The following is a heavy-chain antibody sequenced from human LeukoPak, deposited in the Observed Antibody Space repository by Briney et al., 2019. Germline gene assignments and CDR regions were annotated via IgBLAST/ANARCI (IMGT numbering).Heavy chain of an antibody. CDR2: ISSSSSYI. D-gene: IGHD3-22*01. CDR1: GFTFSSYS. CDR3: ARDAYDSSGLDY. J-gene: IGHJ4*02. Sequence: GGSLRLSCAACGFTFSSYSMNWVRQAPGKGLEWVSSISSSSSYIYYADSVKGRFTISRDNAKNSLYLQMNSLRAEDTAVYYCARDAYDSSGLDYWGQGTLVTVSS. V-gene: IGHV3-21*01.